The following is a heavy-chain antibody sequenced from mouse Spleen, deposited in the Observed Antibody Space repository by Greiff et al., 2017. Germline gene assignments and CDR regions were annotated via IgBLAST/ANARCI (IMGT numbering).Heavy chain of an antibody. CDR3: ARYYYGFDY. D-gene: IGHD1-1*01. V-gene: IGHV1-18*01. Sequence: EVNLVESGPELVKPGASVKIPCKASGYTFTDYNMDWVKQSHGKSLEWIGDINPNNGGTIYNQKFKGKATLTVDKSSSTAYMELRSLTSEDTAVYYCARYYYGFDYWGQGTTLTVSS. CDR1: GYTFTDYN. J-gene: IGHJ2*01. CDR2: INPNNGGT.